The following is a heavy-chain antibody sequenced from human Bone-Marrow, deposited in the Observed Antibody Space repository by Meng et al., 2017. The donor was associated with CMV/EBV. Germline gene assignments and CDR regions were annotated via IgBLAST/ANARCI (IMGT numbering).Heavy chain of an antibody. CDR3: ARDRIRGIVVVPAAVMDV. Sequence: GESLKISCAASGFTFSSYSMNWVRQAPGKGLEWVSSISSSSSYIYYADSVKGRFTISRDNAKNSLYLQMNSLRAEDTAVYYCARDRIRGIVVVPAAVMDVWGQGTTVTGCS. CDR1: GFTFSSYS. J-gene: IGHJ6*01. CDR2: ISSSSSYI. V-gene: IGHV3-21*01. D-gene: IGHD2-2*01.